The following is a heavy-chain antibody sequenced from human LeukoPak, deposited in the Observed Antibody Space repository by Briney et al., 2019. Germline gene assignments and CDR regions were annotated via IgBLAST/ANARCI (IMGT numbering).Heavy chain of an antibody. D-gene: IGHD1-1*01. V-gene: IGHV4-39*01. Sequence: LETLSLTCTVSGGSISSSPYYWGWIRQPPGKGLEWIGTIYYSGSTYYNPSLKSRVTISVDTSKNQFSLKLTSVTAADTAVYYCARPVPSRLGWFDPXXXGTLVTVSS. CDR1: GGSISSSPYY. CDR3: ARPVPSRLGWFDP. CDR2: IYYSGST. J-gene: IGHJ5*02.